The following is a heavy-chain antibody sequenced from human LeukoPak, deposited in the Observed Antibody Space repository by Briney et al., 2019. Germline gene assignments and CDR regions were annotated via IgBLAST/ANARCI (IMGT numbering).Heavy chain of an antibody. J-gene: IGHJ4*02. CDR3: VYGATTFDY. Sequence: GGSLRLSCAASGFTFSSYGMHWVRQAPGQGLEWVAVISYDGSNKYYADSVKGRFTISRDNSKNTLYLQMNSLRAEDTAVYYCVYGATTFDYWGQGTLVTVSS. V-gene: IGHV3-30*03. CDR2: ISYDGSNK. CDR1: GFTFSSYG. D-gene: IGHD4-17*01.